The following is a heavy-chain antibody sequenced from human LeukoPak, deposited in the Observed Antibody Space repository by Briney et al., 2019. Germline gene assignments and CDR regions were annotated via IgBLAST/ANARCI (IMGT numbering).Heavy chain of an antibody. J-gene: IGHJ4*02. CDR3: AEGTDFDY. V-gene: IGHV3-23*01. CDR1: GLTFTTYG. CDR2: IGGSGVRT. Sequence: PGGSLRLSCSASGLTFTTYGMNWVRQAPGKGLEWVSGIGGSGVRTYYADSVKGRFTISRDNAKNSLYLQMNSLRAEDTAVYYRAEGTDFDYWGQGTLVTVSS. D-gene: IGHD1-1*01.